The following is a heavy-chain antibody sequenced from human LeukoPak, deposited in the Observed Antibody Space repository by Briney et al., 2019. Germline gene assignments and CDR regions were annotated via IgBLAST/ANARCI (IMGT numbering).Heavy chain of an antibody. D-gene: IGHD2-2*01. CDR1: GFTFSSYA. CDR3: AKDIVVVPAANDY. J-gene: IGHJ4*02. Sequence: GGSLRLSCAASGFTFSSYAMSWLRQAPGKGLEWVSAISGSGGSTYYADSVKGRFTISRDNSKNTLYLQMNSLRAQDTAVYYCAKDIVVVPAANDYWGQGTLVTVSS. V-gene: IGHV3-23*01. CDR2: ISGSGGST.